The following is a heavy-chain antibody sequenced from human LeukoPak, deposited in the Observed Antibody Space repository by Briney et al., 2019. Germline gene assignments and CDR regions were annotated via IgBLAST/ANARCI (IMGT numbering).Heavy chain of an antibody. CDR3: SSDGLLEYFAGNDCYHSDL. V-gene: IGHV3-23*01. CDR2: VSGSGGST. J-gene: IGHJ4*02. D-gene: IGHD2-21*02. CDR1: GFTFSSYA. Sequence: PGGSLTLSCAASGFTFSSYAMSWVRQAPGQGLERVSAVSGSGGSTYYADSVQGRLTISSASAQNAVCLQMDSLRVDATAAYYCSSDGLLEYFAGNDCYHSDLWGQGILVTVSS.